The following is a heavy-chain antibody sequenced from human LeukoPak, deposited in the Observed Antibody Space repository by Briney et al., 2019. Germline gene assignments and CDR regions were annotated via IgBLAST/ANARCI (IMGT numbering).Heavy chain of an antibody. D-gene: IGHD4-17*01. CDR3: VRDPPTDSFDY. J-gene: IGHJ4*02. CDR2: INTDGRST. CDR1: VFTFSIYW. V-gene: IGHV3-74*01. Sequence: PGGSLRLSCAHSVFTFSIYWMRCVCQAPGKGLVWVSRINTDGRSTSYADSVKGRFTISRDNAKNTLYLQMISLSAEETAVYYCVRDPPTDSFDYWGQGTLVTVSS.